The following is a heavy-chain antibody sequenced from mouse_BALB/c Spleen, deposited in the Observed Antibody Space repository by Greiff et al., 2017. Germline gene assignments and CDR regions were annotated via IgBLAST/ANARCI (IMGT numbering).Heavy chain of an antibody. CDR3: AKSRGPYWYFDG. J-gene: IGHJ1*01. V-gene: IGHV1-9*01. CDR2: ILHGSGST. Sequence: QVQLQQSGAELMKPGASVKISCKATGYSFSSYQIEWVKQRPGHGLEWIGEILHGSGSTNYNAKFKGKATFTTDTSSNTTYMQLSSLTSEDSAVYYCAKSRGPYWYFDGWGGGTTVNVSP. CDR1: GYSFSSYQ.